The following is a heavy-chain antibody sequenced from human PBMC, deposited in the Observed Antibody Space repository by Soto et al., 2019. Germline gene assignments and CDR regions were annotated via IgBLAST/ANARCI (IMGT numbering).Heavy chain of an antibody. CDR2: VFYSGTT. V-gene: IGHV4-39*01. D-gene: IGHD3-10*01. CDR1: GASIGSNIYC. J-gene: IGHJ6*02. Sequence: PSETLSLTCTVSGASIGSNIYCWGWVRQPPGKGLERIGTVFYSGTTYHNPSLKSRVTISIDRSKNQFSLKMSSLTAADTAVYYCARSITMVRGVIIGPQPRDAYYGMDVWGQGTTVTVSS. CDR3: ARSITMVRGVIIGPQPRDAYYGMDV.